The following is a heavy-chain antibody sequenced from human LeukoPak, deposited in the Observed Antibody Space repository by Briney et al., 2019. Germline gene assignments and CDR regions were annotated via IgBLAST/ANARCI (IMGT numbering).Heavy chain of an antibody. D-gene: IGHD5-12*01. CDR2: VSSASGFI. CDR3: ARPGGYDWVGYYNYHYGMDV. J-gene: IGHJ6*02. V-gene: IGHV3-21*01. CDR1: EFTFNRYS. Sequence: PGGSLRLSCTASEFTFNRYSINWVRKAPGRGLEWVSSVSSASGFIYYADSVKGRFTISRDDAKNSVYLQVNSLRAEDTAIYYCARPGGYDWVGYYNYHYGMDVWGQGTTVTVSS.